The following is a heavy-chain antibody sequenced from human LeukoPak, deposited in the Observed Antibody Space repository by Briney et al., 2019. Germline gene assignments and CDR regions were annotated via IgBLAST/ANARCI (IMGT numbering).Heavy chain of an antibody. D-gene: IGHD2-21*02. J-gene: IGHJ4*02. V-gene: IGHV3-23*01. CDR1: GFTFSSYA. CDR3: AKDLGHCGGDCYSGSDY. CDR2: ISATGGNT. Sequence: GGSLRLSCAASGFTFSSYAMTWVRQAPGKGLEWGSGISATGGNTYYADSVKGRFTISRDNSKNTLYLQMNSLRAEDTAVYYCAKDLGHCGGDCYSGSDYWGQGTLVTVSS.